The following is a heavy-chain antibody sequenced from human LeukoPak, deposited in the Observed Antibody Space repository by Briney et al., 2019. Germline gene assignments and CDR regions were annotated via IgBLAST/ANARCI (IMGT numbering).Heavy chain of an antibody. J-gene: IGHJ6*02. CDR1: GGSISRDC. Sequence: SSETLSLTCTVSGGSISRDCWSWIRQPPGKGLEWIGYIYYSGSTYYNPSLKSRVTISVDTSKNQFSLKLSSVTAADTAVYFCARRNDPYGLDVWGQGITVTVSS. CDR2: IYYSGST. V-gene: IGHV4-59*08. D-gene: IGHD1-1*01. CDR3: ARRNDPYGLDV.